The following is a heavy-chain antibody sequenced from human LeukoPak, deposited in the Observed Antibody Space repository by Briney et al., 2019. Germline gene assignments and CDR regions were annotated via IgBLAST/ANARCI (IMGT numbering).Heavy chain of an antibody. CDR2: IIPILGIA. CDR1: GGTFSSYA. CDR3: ARDKAGGSGWYPY. D-gene: IGHD6-19*01. V-gene: IGHV1-69*04. J-gene: IGHJ4*02. Sequence: ASVKVSCKASGGTFSSYAISWVRQAPGQGLEWMGRIIPILGIANYAQKFQGRVTITADKSTSTAYMELSSLRSEDTAVYYCARDKAGGSGWYPYWGQGTLVTVSP.